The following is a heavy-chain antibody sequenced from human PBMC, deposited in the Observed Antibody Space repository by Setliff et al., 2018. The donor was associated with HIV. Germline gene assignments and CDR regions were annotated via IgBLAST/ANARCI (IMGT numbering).Heavy chain of an antibody. CDR3: ARGFCSGGFCHPNFYHYMDV. CDR2: MYHSGTT. V-gene: IGHV4-4*02. Sequence: SSETLSLTCAVSGGSVTDTIWWSWVRQAPGKGLEWIGEMYHSGTTHYNPSLKSRLAISLDTSKNQFSLNLKSVTAADAAVYYCARGFCSGGFCHPNFYHYMDVWGKGTTVTVSS. CDR1: GGSVTDTIW. D-gene: IGHD2-15*01. J-gene: IGHJ6*03.